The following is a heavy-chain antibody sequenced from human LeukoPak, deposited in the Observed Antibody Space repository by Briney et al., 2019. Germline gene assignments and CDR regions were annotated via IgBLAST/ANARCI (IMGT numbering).Heavy chain of an antibody. CDR3: ARDGLYSYGYSYFDY. V-gene: IGHV4-4*07. CDR1: GVSITSYH. J-gene: IGHJ4*02. D-gene: IGHD5-18*01. Sequence: SETLSLTCTVSGVSITSYHWSWTRQPAGRELEWIGRIHASGSSNYNPSLKSRVTMSVDTSKNQFSLKLTSVTAADTAVYYCARDGLYSYGYSYFDYWGQGTLVTVSS. CDR2: IHASGSS.